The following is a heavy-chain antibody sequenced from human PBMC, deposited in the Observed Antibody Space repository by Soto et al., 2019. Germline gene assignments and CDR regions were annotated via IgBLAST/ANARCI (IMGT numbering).Heavy chain of an antibody. CDR3: ARAGYCSGGTCFHGNCDY. V-gene: IGHV1-46*01. D-gene: IGHD2-15*01. Sequence: QVQLVQSGAEVKRPGASVKVSCKASGYTFTTYYMHWVRQAPGQGLEWLGIINTNGGSTTYAQKFQVRVTMTRDTSTSTVYLELSSLRSEDTAVYYCARAGYCSGGTCFHGNCDYWGQGTLVTVSA. CDR2: INTNGGST. J-gene: IGHJ4*02. CDR1: GYTFTTYY.